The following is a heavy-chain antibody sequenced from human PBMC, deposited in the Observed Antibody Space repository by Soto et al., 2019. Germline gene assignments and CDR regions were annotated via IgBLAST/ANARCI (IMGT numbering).Heavy chain of an antibody. CDR1: GVSITSRNF. J-gene: IGHJ4*02. CDR3: ASDPSDDYNAFDF. V-gene: IGHV4-4*02. CDR2: VYEGGAT. Sequence: SETLSLTCTVSGVSITSRNFWSWVRQPSGKGLEWIGEVYEGGATNYNPSLKSRVTISVDKAKSQFSLNLSSVTAADTAVYYCASDPSDDYNAFDFWGQGIPVTVSS. D-gene: IGHD4-4*01.